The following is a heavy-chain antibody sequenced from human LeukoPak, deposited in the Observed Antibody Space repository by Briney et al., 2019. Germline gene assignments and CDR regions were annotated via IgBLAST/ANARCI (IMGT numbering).Heavy chain of an antibody. Sequence: TSETLSLTCTVSGGSISSGSYYWSWIRQPAGKGVEWIGRIYTSGSTNYNPSLKSRVTISVDTSKNQFSLKLSSVTAADTAVYYCARVGGYYFDYWGQGTLVTVSS. V-gene: IGHV4-61*02. CDR3: ARVGGYYFDY. J-gene: IGHJ4*02. CDR1: GGSISSGSYY. D-gene: IGHD3-3*01. CDR2: IYTSGST.